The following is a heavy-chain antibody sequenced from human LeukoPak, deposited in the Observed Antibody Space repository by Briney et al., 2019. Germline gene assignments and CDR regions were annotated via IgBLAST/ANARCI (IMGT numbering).Heavy chain of an antibody. Sequence: RASVKVSCKASGGTFSSYAISWVRQAPGQGLEWMGRIIPILGIANYAQKFQGRVTITADKSTSTAYMELSSLRAEDTAVYYCAKDPFRVEYKSVWFDPWGQGTLVTVSS. J-gene: IGHJ5*02. D-gene: IGHD2-8*02. CDR1: GGTFSSYA. CDR3: AKDPFRVEYKSVWFDP. V-gene: IGHV1-69*04. CDR2: IIPILGIA.